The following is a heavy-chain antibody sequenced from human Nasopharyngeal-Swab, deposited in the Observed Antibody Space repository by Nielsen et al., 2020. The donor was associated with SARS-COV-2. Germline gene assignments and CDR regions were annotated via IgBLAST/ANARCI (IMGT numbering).Heavy chain of an antibody. J-gene: IGHJ5*02. CDR3: ARDRFSSGKDP. CDR2: INHSGST. V-gene: IGHV4-34*01. D-gene: IGHD3-22*01. Sequence: WIRQPPGKGLEWIGEINHSGSTNYNPSLKSRVTISVDTSKNQFSLKLSSVTAADMAVYYCARDRFSSGKDPWGQGTLVTVSS.